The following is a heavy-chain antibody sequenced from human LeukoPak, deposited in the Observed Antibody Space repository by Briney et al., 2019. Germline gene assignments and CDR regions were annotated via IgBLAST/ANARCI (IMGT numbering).Heavy chain of an antibody. J-gene: IGHJ5*02. D-gene: IGHD6-13*01. CDR2: IHYSGST. Sequence: PSETLSHTCSVSGGSISNGIYYWGWIRQPPGKGLEWIGRIHYSGSTYYNPSLKSRVIISVDTSKNQFSLHLSSVTAADTSVYYCARSLGTSYTSSWYWFDPWGQGSLVIVSS. CDR1: GGSISNGIYY. CDR3: ARSLGTSYTSSWYWFDP. V-gene: IGHV4-39*07.